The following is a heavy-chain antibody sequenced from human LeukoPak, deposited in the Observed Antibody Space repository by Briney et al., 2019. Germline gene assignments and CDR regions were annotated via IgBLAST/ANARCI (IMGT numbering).Heavy chain of an antibody. CDR3: AKEGDRYYFDS. CDR2: ISYDGSNK. D-gene: IGHD1-14*01. CDR1: GFTFSSYA. V-gene: IGHV3-30-3*01. J-gene: IGHJ4*02. Sequence: GRSLRLSCAASGFTFSSYAMHWVRQAPGKGLEWVAVISYDGSNKYFADSVKGRFTISRDNSKNTLYLQINSLRAEDTAVYYCAKEGDRYYFDSWGQGTLVTVSS.